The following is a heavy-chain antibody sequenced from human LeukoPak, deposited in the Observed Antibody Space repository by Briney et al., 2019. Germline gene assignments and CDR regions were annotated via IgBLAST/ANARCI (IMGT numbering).Heavy chain of an antibody. Sequence: GGSLRLSCEASGFTFRNFAMSWVRQALRKGLEWVSAIHGGGERTYYADSVKGRFTISRDNSKNTLYLQLSSLRVEDTAVYYCAKDPRSYGGHHFDAWGQGILVTVSS. J-gene: IGHJ4*02. CDR1: GFTFRNFA. V-gene: IGHV3-23*01. CDR3: AKDPRSYGGHHFDA. D-gene: IGHD4/OR15-4a*01. CDR2: IHGGGERT.